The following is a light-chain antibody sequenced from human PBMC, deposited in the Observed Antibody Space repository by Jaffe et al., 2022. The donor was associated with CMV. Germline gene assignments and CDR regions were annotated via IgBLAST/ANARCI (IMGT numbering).Light chain of an antibody. V-gene: IGKV1-39*01. CDR3: QQSYSTPVVT. CDR2: GAS. Sequence: DIQMTQSPSSLSASVGDRVTITCRASQSISTYLNWYQQKPGKAPDLLIYGASNLQTGVPSRFSGSGSGTEFSLTINSLQPEDFANYFCQQSYSTPVVTFGGGTKVEI. J-gene: IGKJ4*01. CDR1: QSISTY.